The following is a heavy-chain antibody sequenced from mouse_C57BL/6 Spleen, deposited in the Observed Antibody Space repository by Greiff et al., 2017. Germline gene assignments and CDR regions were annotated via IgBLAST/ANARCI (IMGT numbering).Heavy chain of an antibody. Sequence: QVHVKQPGAELVRPGSSVKLSCKASGYTFTSYWLDWVKQKPGQGLEWIGNIYPSDSETHYNQKFTDKATLTVDKSSSTAYMQLSSLTSEDSAVYYCARRTGTHFDYWGQGTTLTVSS. CDR3: ARRTGTHFDY. V-gene: IGHV1-61*01. CDR2: IYPSDSET. CDR1: GYTFTSYW. D-gene: IGHD4-1*01. J-gene: IGHJ2*01.